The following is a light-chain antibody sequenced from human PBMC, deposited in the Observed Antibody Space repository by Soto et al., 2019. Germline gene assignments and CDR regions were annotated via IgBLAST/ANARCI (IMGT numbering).Light chain of an antibody. CDR3: QQRSNWPRAT. V-gene: IGKV3D-20*02. CDR1: QSVHSAY. Sequence: EIVLKQSPDTLSLSTGERVTLSCRASQSVHSAYLAWYQHKPGQAPRLLLYGVRSRAAGIPDRFSGRGAGTDFTLTISSLEPEDFAVYYCQQRSNWPRATFGQGTRLDI. J-gene: IGKJ5*01. CDR2: GVR.